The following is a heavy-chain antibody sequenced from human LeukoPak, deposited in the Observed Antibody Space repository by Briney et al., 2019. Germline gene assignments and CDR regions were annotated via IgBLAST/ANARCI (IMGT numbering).Heavy chain of an antibody. J-gene: IGHJ3*02. CDR2: IYHSGST. D-gene: IGHD2-21*02. CDR3: ASGYCGGACQLGGVDM. CDR1: GGSISSSNW. Sequence: SGTLSLTCAVSGGSISSSNWWSWVRQPPGKGLEWIGEIYHSGSTNYNPSLKSRVTISADKSKNQFSLKLSSVTAADTAVYYCASGYCGGACQLGGVDMWGQGTMVTVSS. V-gene: IGHV4-4*02.